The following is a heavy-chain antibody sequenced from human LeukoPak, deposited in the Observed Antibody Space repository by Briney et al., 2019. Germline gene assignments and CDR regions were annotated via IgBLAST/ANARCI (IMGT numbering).Heavy chain of an antibody. J-gene: IGHJ2*01. Sequence: PGGSLRLSCGASGFTVSTYYMNWVRQAPGKGLEWVSVIYSGIGTYYADSVKGRFTISSDNSKNTLYLQMNSLRAEDTAVYYCARDNELDLWGRGTLVTVSS. CDR2: IYSGIGT. CDR1: GFTVSTYY. D-gene: IGHD2-8*01. CDR3: ARDNELDL. V-gene: IGHV3-53*01.